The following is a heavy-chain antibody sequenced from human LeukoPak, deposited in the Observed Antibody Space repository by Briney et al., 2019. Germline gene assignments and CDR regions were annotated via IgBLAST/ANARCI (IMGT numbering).Heavy chain of an antibody. CDR1: GGTFSSYA. CDR2: IIPIFGTA. CDR3: ARSDGSGSSFDY. V-gene: IGHV1-69*01. D-gene: IGHD3-10*01. J-gene: IGHJ4*02. Sequence: EASVKVSCKASGGTFSSYAISWVRQAPGQGLEWMGGIIPIFGTANYAQKFQGRVTITADESTSTAYMELSSLRSEDTAVYYCARSDGSGSSFDYWGQGTLVTVSS.